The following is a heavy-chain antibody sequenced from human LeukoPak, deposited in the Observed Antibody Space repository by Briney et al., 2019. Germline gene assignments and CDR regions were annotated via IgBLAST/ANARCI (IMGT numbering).Heavy chain of an antibody. CDR2: INPNSGGT. J-gene: IGHJ5*02. CDR1: GYTXTGYY. V-gene: IGHV1-2*02. CDR3: VRDDVSP. Sequence: ASVKVSCKASGYTXTGYYIHGVRQAPGQGLEWMGWINPNSGGTNYAQNFQGRVSMTRDTSISTAYMELSRLRSDDTAMYYCVRDDVSPWGQGTLVTVSS.